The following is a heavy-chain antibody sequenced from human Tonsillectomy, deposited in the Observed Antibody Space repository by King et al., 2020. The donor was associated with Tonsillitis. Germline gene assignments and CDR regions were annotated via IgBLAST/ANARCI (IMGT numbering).Heavy chain of an antibody. V-gene: IGHV3-23*04. CDR1: GLTFSSYA. CDR3: ANARGYSYGPLDY. J-gene: IGHJ4*02. D-gene: IGHD5-18*01. Sequence: EVQLVESGGGLVQPGGSLRLSCAASGLTFSSYAMSWVRQAPGKGLECVSAISGSGGSTYYADSVKGRFTISRDNSKNTLLLQMNSLRVEDTALYYCANARGYSYGPLDYWGQGTLVTVSS. CDR2: ISGSGGST.